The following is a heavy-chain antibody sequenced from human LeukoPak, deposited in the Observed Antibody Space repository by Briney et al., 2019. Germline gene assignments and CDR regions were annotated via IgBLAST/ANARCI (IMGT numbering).Heavy chain of an antibody. D-gene: IGHD4-11*01. J-gene: IGHJ5*02. Sequence: ASVKVSCKASGGTFSSYAISWVRQAPGQGLEWMGRIIPILGIANYAQKFQGRVTITADKSTSTAYMELSSLRSEDTAVYYCARGTTTVTIPDWFDPWGQGTLVTVSS. V-gene: IGHV1-69*04. CDR1: GGTFSSYA. CDR3: ARGTTTVTIPDWFDP. CDR2: IIPILGIA.